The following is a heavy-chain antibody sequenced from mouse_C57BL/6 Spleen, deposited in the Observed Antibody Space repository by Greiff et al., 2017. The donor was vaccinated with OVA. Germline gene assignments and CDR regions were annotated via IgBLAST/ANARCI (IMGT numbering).Heavy chain of an antibody. D-gene: IGHD1-1*01. V-gene: IGHV1-52*01. CDR2: IDPSGSET. J-gene: IGHJ1*03. Sequence: QVQLQQPGAELVRPGSSVKLSCKASGYTFTSYWMHWVKQRPIQGLEWIGNIDPSGSETHYNQKFKDKATLTVDKSSSTAYMQLSSLTSEDSAVYYCARNGLRYGSSYGYFDVWGTGTTVTVSS. CDR3: ARNGLRYGSSYGYFDV. CDR1: GYTFTSYW.